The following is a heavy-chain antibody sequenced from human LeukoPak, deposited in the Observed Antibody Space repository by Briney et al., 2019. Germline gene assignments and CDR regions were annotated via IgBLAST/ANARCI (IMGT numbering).Heavy chain of an antibody. D-gene: IGHD5-18*01. Sequence: PGGSLRLSCAASGFTFDDYAMHWVRQAPGKGLEWVANIKHDGSEEYYVDSVKGRFTISRDNAKNSLYLQMNSLRAEDTAVYYCSRLRGYSYGYADYWGQGILVSVSS. J-gene: IGHJ4*02. CDR2: IKHDGSEE. CDR3: SRLRGYSYGYADY. CDR1: GFTFDDYA. V-gene: IGHV3-7*03.